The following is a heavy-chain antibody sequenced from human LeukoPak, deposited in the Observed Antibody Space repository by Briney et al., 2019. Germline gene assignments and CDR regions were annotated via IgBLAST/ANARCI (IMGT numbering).Heavy chain of an antibody. D-gene: IGHD5-24*01. J-gene: IGHJ4*02. V-gene: IGHV3-7*03. CDR2: IKQDGSEK. CDR1: GFTFSSYW. CDR3: ARGIDGYNYVGRFDY. Sequence: PGGSLRLSCAASGFTFSSYWMSWVRQAPGKGLEWVANIKQDGSEKYYVDSVKGRFIISRDNAKNSLYLQMSSLRAEDTAVYYCARGIDGYNYVGRFDYWGQGTLVTVSS.